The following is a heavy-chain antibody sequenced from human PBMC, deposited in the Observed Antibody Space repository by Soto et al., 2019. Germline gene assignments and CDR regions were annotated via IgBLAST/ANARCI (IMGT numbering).Heavy chain of an antibody. CDR3: ARVDYCSSTSCPYYYYGMDV. Sequence: SQTLSLTCAISGDSVYSDSAAWNWIRQSPSRGLEWLGRTYYRSKWYNDYAVSVKSRININPDASKNQFSLQLNAVTPEDTAVYYCARVDYCSSTSCPYYYYGMDVWGQGTTVTVSS. CDR1: GDSVYSDSAA. V-gene: IGHV6-1*01. CDR2: TYYRSKWYN. J-gene: IGHJ6*02. D-gene: IGHD2-2*01.